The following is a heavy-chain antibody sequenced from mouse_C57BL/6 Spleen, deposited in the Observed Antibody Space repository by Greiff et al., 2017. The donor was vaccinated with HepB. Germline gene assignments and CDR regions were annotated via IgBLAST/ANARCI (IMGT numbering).Heavy chain of an antibody. V-gene: IGHV1-50*01. Sequence: QVQLQQPGAELVKPGASVKLSCKASGYTFTSYWMQWVKQRPGQGLEWIGEIDPSDSYTNYNQKFKGKATLTVDTSSSTAYMQLSSLTSEDSAVYYCAKYYYGSSRQAMDYWGQGTSVTVSS. J-gene: IGHJ4*01. D-gene: IGHD1-1*01. CDR3: AKYYYGSSRQAMDY. CDR2: IDPSDSYT. CDR1: GYTFTSYW.